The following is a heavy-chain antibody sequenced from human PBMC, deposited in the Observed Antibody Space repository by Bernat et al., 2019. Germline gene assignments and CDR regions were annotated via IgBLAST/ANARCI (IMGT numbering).Heavy chain of an antibody. CDR1: GFTFSTYW. V-gene: IGHV3-7*01. J-gene: IGHJ4*01. CDR3: VGDFTH. Sequence: EVQVVESGGGLVQPGGSLRLSCATSGFTFSTYWMSWVRQARGKGPLWVANIEKDGTEKYYVDSVKGRFTISRDNAKNSLYLQMNSLGAADTAVYYCVGDFTHWGRGTLVTVSS. CDR2: IEKDGTEK.